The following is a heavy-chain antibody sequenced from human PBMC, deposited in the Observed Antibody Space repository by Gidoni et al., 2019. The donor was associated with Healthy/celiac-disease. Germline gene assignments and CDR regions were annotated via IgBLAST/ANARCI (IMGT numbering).Heavy chain of an antibody. V-gene: IGHV3-23*01. CDR2: ISGSGGST. J-gene: IGHJ4*02. CDR1: GFTFSSYA. Sequence: EVQLLESGGGLVQPGGSLRLSCAAPGFTFSSYAMSWVRQAPGKGLEWVSAISGSGGSTYYADSVKGRFTISRDNSKNTLYLQMNSLRAEDTAVYYCAKDVQVVVAATYDYWGQGTLVTVSS. D-gene: IGHD2-15*01. CDR3: AKDVQVVVAATYDY.